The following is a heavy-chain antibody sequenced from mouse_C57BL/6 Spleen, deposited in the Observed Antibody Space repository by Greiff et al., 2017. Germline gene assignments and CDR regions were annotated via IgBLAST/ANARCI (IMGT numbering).Heavy chain of an antibody. V-gene: IGHV1-18*01. CDR1: GYTFTDYN. Sequence: EVKLVESGPELVKPGASVKIPCKASGYTFTDYNMDWVKQSHGKSLEWIGDINPNNGGTIYNEKFKGKATLTVDKSSSTAYMELRSLTSEDTAVYYCARRGYYYGSRGYFDVWGTGTTVTVSS. CDR2: INPNNGGT. D-gene: IGHD1-1*01. CDR3: ARRGYYYGSRGYFDV. J-gene: IGHJ1*03.